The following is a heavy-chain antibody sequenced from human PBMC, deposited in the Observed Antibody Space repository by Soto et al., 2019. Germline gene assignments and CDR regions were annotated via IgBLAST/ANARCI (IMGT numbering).Heavy chain of an antibody. CDR2: ISGSGGTT. J-gene: IGHJ5*02. D-gene: IGHD3-3*01. CDR1: GFTFSSYA. Sequence: GGSLRLSCAASGFTFSSYAMSWVRQAPGKGLEWVSVISGSGGTTYYADSVKGRFTISRDNSKNTLYLQMNSLRAEDTAVYYCAKDPYYDFWSGYRNSFDPWGQGTLVTVSS. V-gene: IGHV3-23*01. CDR3: AKDPYYDFWSGYRNSFDP.